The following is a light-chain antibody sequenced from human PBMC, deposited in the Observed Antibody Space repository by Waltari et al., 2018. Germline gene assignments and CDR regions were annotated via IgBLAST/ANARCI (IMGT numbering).Light chain of an antibody. CDR1: QSVSSY. Sequence: EIVLTQSPATLSLSPGERATLSCRASQSVSSYLAWYQQKPGQAPRLLIYAASNRATGIPARFSGSGSGTDFTLTISSLEPEDFAVYYCQQRSNWPPALTFGGG. CDR3: QQRSNWPPALT. CDR2: AAS. V-gene: IGKV3-11*01. J-gene: IGKJ4*01.